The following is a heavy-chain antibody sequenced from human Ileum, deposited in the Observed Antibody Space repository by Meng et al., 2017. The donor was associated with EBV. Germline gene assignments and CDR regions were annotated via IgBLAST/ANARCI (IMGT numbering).Heavy chain of an antibody. J-gene: IGHJ4*02. Sequence: VHWQGQDPGRLQPTEPCPFYCAVPGGSISRSDWWSWVRQPPGKGLEWIGESSHRGSTNYSPSLKSRVTISLDKSKNQLSLKMNSVTAADTAVYYCASSDYYRSDYWGQGTLVTVSS. CDR1: GGSISRSDW. D-gene: IGHD3-22*01. CDR3: ASSDYYRSDY. CDR2: SSHRGST. V-gene: IGHV4-4*02.